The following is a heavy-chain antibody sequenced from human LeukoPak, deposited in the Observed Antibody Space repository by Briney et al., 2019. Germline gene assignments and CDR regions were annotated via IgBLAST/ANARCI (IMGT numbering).Heavy chain of an antibody. D-gene: IGHD4-17*01. CDR1: GFTFYDYA. CDR3: AKDQRPDYGDYGAFWDY. Sequence: PGRSLRLSCAASGFTFYDYAMHWVRQAPGEGLEWVSGISWNSGSIVYADSVKGRFTISRDNAKNSLYLQMNSLRAEDMALYYCAKDQRPDYGDYGAFWDYWGQGTLVTVSS. V-gene: IGHV3-9*03. CDR2: ISWNSGSI. J-gene: IGHJ4*02.